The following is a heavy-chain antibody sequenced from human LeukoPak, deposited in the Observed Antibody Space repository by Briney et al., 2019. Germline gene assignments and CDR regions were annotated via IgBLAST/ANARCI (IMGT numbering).Heavy chain of an antibody. D-gene: IGHD2-21*01. CDR3: AKDIQCTY. J-gene: IGHJ4*02. Sequence: GGSLRLSCAASGFTLSNSWMSWVRQAPGKGLEWVSLISGSGGNTYYADSVKGRFTISRDNSKNTLYLQMNSLRAEDTAVYHCAKDIQCTYWGQGTLVTVSS. V-gene: IGHV3-23*01. CDR1: GFTLSNSW. CDR2: ISGSGGNT.